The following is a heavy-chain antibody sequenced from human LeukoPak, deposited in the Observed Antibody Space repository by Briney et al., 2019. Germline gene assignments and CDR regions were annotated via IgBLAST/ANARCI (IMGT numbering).Heavy chain of an antibody. Sequence: QPGGSLRLSCAASGFTFGSYGMHWVRQAPGKGLEWVAFIRYDGSNKYYADSVKGRFTISRDNSKNTLYLQMNSLRAEDTAVYYCAIRRRYDILTGYYKDYWGQGTLVTVSS. CDR3: AIRRRYDILTGYYKDY. V-gene: IGHV3-30*02. CDR2: IRYDGSNK. CDR1: GFTFGSYG. J-gene: IGHJ4*02. D-gene: IGHD3-9*01.